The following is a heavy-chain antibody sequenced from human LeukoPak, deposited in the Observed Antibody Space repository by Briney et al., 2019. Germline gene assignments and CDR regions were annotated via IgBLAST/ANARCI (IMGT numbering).Heavy chain of an antibody. Sequence: PGGSLRLSCAASGFTFSSYGMHWVRQAPGKGLEWVAVISYDGSKKYYADSVKGRFTISRDSSKNMLYLQMNILRVEDTAVYYCAKGFSSGPWDACDIWGQGTMVTVSS. D-gene: IGHD3-22*01. CDR3: AKGFSSGPWDACDI. CDR2: ISYDGSKK. J-gene: IGHJ3*02. V-gene: IGHV3-30*18. CDR1: GFTFSSYG.